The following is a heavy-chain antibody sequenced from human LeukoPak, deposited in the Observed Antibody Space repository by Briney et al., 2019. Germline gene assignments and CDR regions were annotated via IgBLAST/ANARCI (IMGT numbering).Heavy chain of an antibody. CDR2: INSDGCST. D-gene: IGHD2-15*01. CDR3: ARGCSGGSCYPNY. CDR1: GFTFSSYW. V-gene: IGHV3-74*01. Sequence: PGGSLRLSCAASGFTFSSYWMHWVRQAPGKGLVWVSRINSDGCSTSYADSVKGRVTISRDNAKNTLYLQMNSLRAEDTAVYYCARGCSGGSCYPNYWGQGTLVTVSS. J-gene: IGHJ4*02.